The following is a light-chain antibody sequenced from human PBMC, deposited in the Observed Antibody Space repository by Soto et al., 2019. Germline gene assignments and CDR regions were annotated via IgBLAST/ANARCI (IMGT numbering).Light chain of an antibody. J-gene: IGKJ1*01. Sequence: EIVLTQSPGTLSLSPGERATLSCRASQSVSSNHLAWYQQKPGQAPRVLIYGASSRATGIPDRFSGSGSGTDFTLTISRLEPEDFAVYYCQHYGSSSKTFGQGTKVETK. V-gene: IGKV3-20*01. CDR1: QSVSSNH. CDR3: QHYGSSSKT. CDR2: GAS.